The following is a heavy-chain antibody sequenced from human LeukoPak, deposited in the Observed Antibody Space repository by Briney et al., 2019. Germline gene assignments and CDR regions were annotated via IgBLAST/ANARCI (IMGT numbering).Heavy chain of an antibody. CDR2: INQDGSDK. D-gene: IGHD6-13*01. Sequence: QPGGSLRLSCAASGFTFSSNWMSWVRQAPGKGLEWVANINQDGSDKYYVDSVEGRFTISRDNAKNSLYLEMNSLRAEDTAVYYCARQQHLTDWGQGTLVTVSS. CDR1: GFTFSSNW. CDR3: ARQQHLTD. V-gene: IGHV3-7*01. J-gene: IGHJ4*02.